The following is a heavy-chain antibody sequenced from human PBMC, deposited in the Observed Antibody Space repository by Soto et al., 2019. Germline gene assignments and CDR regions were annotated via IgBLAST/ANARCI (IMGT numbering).Heavy chain of an antibody. D-gene: IGHD3-22*01. CDR3: ARHPRTYYYDSSGHFFDY. Sequence: QLQLQESGPGLVKPSETLSLTCTVSGGSISSSSYYWGWIRQPPGKGLEWIGSIYYSGSTYYNPSLKSQITISVDTSKKQFYLKLSSVTAADTAVYYCARHPRTYYYDSSGHFFDYWGQGTLVTVSS. V-gene: IGHV4-39*01. J-gene: IGHJ4*02. CDR2: IYYSGST. CDR1: GGSISSSSYY.